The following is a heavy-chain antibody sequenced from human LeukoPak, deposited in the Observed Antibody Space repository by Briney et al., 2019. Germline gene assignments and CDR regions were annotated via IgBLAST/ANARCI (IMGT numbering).Heavy chain of an antibody. CDR1: GGSFSGYY. Sequence: SETLSLTCAVYGGSFSGYYWSWIRQPPGKGLEWIGEINHSGSTNYNPSLKSRVTISVDTSKNQFSLKLSSVTAADTAVYYCARALGGIAARHWYFDLWGRGTLVTVSS. CDR2: INHSGST. V-gene: IGHV4-34*01. CDR3: ARALGGIAARHWYFDL. J-gene: IGHJ2*01. D-gene: IGHD6-6*01.